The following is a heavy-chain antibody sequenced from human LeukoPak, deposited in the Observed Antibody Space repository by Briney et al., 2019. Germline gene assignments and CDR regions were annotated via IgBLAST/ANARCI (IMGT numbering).Heavy chain of an antibody. CDR3: AKTPYYYDSSGFDP. D-gene: IGHD3-22*01. Sequence: GGSLRLSCAASGFTFSIYAMSWVRQAPGKGLEWVSAISGSGGSTYYADSVKGRFTISRDNSKNTLYLQMNSVRAEDTAVYYCAKTPYYYDSSGFDPWGQGTLVTVSS. CDR1: GFTFSIYA. V-gene: IGHV3-23*01. CDR2: ISGSGGST. J-gene: IGHJ5*02.